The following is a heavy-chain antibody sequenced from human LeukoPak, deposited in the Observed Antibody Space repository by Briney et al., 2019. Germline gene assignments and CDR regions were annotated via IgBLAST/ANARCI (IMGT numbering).Heavy chain of an antibody. Sequence: ASVKVSCKASGGTFSSYAISWVRQAPGQGLEWMGRIIPILGIANYAQKFQGRVTITADKSTSAAYMELSSLRSEDTAVYYCARVSHGPAATDYWGQGTLVTVSS. D-gene: IGHD2-2*01. CDR1: GGTFSSYA. V-gene: IGHV1-69*04. J-gene: IGHJ4*02. CDR2: IIPILGIA. CDR3: ARVSHGPAATDY.